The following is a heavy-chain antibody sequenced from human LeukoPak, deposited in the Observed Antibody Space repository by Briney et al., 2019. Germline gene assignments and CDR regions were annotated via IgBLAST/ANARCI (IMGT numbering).Heavy chain of an antibody. Sequence: GGSLRLSCAASGFTFSSYSMNWVRQAPGKGLEWVSSISSSSSYIYYADSVKGRFTISRDDAKNSLYLQMNSLRAEDTAVYYCARWDSSSRQGIIGLDYWGQGTLVTVSS. J-gene: IGHJ4*02. CDR2: ISSSSSYI. D-gene: IGHD6-13*01. CDR1: GFTFSSYS. V-gene: IGHV3-21*01. CDR3: ARWDSSSRQGIIGLDY.